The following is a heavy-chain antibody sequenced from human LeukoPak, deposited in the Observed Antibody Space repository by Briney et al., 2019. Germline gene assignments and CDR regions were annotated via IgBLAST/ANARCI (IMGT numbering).Heavy chain of an antibody. J-gene: IGHJ4*02. CDR2: IIPIFGTA. CDR3: ARDRMVRGVIIGGEFDY. D-gene: IGHD3-10*01. V-gene: IGHV1-69*05. Sequence: GASVKVSCKASGATFSSYTITWVRQAPGQGLEWMGGIIPIFGTANYAQKFQGRVAITTDESTSTAYMELSSLRSEDTAVYYCARDRMVRGVIIGGEFDYWGQGTLVTVSS. CDR1: GATFSSYT.